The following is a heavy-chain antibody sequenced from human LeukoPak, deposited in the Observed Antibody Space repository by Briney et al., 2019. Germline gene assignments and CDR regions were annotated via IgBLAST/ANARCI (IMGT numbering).Heavy chain of an antibody. CDR3: ARNTGAAAGYYYYYMDV. D-gene: IGHD6-13*01. Sequence: ASVKVSCKASGYTFTGYYMHWVRQAPGQGLEWMGWINPNSGGTNYAQKFQGRVTMTGDTSISTAYMELSRLRSDDTAVYYCARNTGAAAGYYYYYMDVWGKGTTVTVSS. V-gene: IGHV1-2*02. CDR2: INPNSGGT. J-gene: IGHJ6*03. CDR1: GYTFTGYY.